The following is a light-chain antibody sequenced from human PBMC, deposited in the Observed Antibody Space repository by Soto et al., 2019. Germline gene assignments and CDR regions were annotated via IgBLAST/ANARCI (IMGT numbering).Light chain of an antibody. CDR2: SYT. J-gene: IGLJ1*01. CDR3: AAWVGNLYV. Sequence: QSVLTQPPSVSGTPGQTVTISCSGSSSNIGTNPVDWYQQLPGTAPKLLIYSYTQRPLGVPVRFSGTSASLAISGLQSDDEGDYYCAAWVGNLYVFGSGTKLTVL. CDR1: SSNIGTNP. V-gene: IGLV1-44*01.